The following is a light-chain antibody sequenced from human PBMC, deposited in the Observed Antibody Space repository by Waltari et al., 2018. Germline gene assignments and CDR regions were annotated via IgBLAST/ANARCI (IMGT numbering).Light chain of an antibody. Sequence: DIVMTQSPDSLAVSLGERATINCKSSQRILYRSNNQNYLAWYQQKPGQPPKLLIYWASTREFGVPDRFSGSGSGTDFTLTISSLQAEDVAVYYCQQYYSSPISFGQGTRLEIK. CDR2: WAS. V-gene: IGKV4-1*01. J-gene: IGKJ5*01. CDR3: QQYYSSPIS. CDR1: QRILYRSNNQNY.